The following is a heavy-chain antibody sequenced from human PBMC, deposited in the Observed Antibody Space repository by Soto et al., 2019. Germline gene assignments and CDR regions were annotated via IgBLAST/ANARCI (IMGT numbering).Heavy chain of an antibody. J-gene: IGHJ4*02. CDR3: ARLDCSSTSCLYDFDY. CDR2: IYYSGST. V-gene: IGHV4-59*07. D-gene: IGHD2-2*01. CDR1: GGSISSYY. Sequence: QVQLQESGPGLVKPSDTLSLTCTVSGGSISSYYWSWIRQPPGKGLEWIGYIYYSGSTNYNPSLKSRVTISVDTSKNQFSLKLSSVTAADTAVYYCARLDCSSTSCLYDFDYWGQGTLVTVSS.